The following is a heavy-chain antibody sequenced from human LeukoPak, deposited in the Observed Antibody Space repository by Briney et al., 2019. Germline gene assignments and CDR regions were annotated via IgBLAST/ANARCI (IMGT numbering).Heavy chain of an antibody. J-gene: IGHJ4*02. CDR2: ISSSSSYT. CDR3: ARAQATADYFDY. CDR1: GFTFSDYY. Sequence: GGSLRLSCAASGFTFSDYYRSWFGRAPRKGLEWVSYISSSSSYTNYADSVKGRFTISRDNAKNSLYLQMNSLRAEDTAVYYCARAQATADYFDYWGQGTLVTVSS. V-gene: IGHV3-11*06.